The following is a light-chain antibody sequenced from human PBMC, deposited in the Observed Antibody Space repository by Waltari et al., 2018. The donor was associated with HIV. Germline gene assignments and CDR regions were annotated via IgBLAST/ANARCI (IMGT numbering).Light chain of an antibody. CDR3: QQYGRSRT. V-gene: IGKV1-5*03. J-gene: IGKJ1*01. CDR2: KAS. CDR1: QSIRSS. Sequence: DIQMTQSPSTLSASVGDRVSITSRASQSIRSSLDWYQQKPGKVPKLLIYKASTLESGVPARYSGSGSGTQFTLTISSLQPDDFATYYFQQYGRSRTFGQGTKVDIK.